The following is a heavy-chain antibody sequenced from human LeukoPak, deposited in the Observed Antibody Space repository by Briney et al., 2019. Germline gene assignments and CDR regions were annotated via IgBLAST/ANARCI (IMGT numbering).Heavy chain of an antibody. J-gene: IGHJ4*02. CDR2: IYHSGST. V-gene: IGHV4-38-2*02. CDR3: ARDLYGDRDY. D-gene: IGHD4-17*01. Sequence: SETLSLTCAVSGYSISSGYYWGWIRQPPGKGLEWIGSIYHSGSTYYNPSLKSRVTISVDTSKNQFSLKLSSVTAADTAVYYCARDLYGDRDYWGQGTLVTVSS. CDR1: GYSISSGYY.